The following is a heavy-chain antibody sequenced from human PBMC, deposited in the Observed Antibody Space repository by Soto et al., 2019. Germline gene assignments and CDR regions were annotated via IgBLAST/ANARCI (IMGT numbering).Heavy chain of an antibody. J-gene: IGHJ6*03. CDR1: GYTFTSYA. D-gene: IGHD3-9*01. CDR3: ARDSEYRYYDVLTGYSTYYYYYMDV. V-gene: IGHV1-3*01. Sequence: ASVKLSCKASGYTFTSYAMHWVRQAPGQRLEWMGWISAGNGNTKYSQKFQGRVTITRDTSASTAYMELSSLRSEDTAVYYCARDSEYRYYDVLTGYSTYYYYYMDVWGKGTTVTVSS. CDR2: ISAGNGNT.